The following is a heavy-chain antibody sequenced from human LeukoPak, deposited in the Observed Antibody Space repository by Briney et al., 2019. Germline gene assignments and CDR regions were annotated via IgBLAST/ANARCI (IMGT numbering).Heavy chain of an antibody. J-gene: IGHJ6*03. CDR2: IYYSGYT. CDR3: ARTTMVRGTYYMDV. V-gene: IGHV4-59*01. CDR1: GGSISSYY. Sequence: SETLSLTCTVSGGSISSYYWRWIRQPPGKGLEWIGCIYYSGYTNYKSSLKSRVTISVDTSKNQFSLKLSSVTAADTAVYYCARTTMVRGTYYMDVWGKGTTVTVSS. D-gene: IGHD3-10*01.